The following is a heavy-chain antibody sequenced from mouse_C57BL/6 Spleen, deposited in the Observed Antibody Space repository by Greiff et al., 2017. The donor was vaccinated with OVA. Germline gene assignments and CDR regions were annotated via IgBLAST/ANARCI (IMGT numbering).Heavy chain of an antibody. V-gene: IGHV5-6*01. CDR3: ARHAYDYAWYFDV. J-gene: IGHJ1*03. CDR1: GFTFSSYG. CDR2: ISSGGSYT. Sequence: EVMLVESGGDLVKPGGSLKLSCAASGFTFSSYGMSWVRQTPDKRLEWVATISSGGSYTYYPDSVKGRFTISRDNAKNTLYLQMSSLKSEDTAMYYCARHAYDYAWYFDVWGTGTTVTVSS. D-gene: IGHD2-4*01.